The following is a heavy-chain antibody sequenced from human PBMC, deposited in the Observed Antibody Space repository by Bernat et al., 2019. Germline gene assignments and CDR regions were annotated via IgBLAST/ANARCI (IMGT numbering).Heavy chain of an antibody. V-gene: IGHV3-43*02. D-gene: IGHD7-27*01. CDR1: GFIFNSYV. Sequence: EVQLVESGGGVIQPGGSLRLSCAPSGFIFNSYVMHWVRQAPGMGLEWVPRINHDASVTSYADSVKGRFTISRDNSKDSLYLQMHSLRAEDTALYYCVRDNANWAFDYWGRGTLVTVSS. CDR2: INHDASVT. CDR3: VRDNANWAFDY. J-gene: IGHJ4*02.